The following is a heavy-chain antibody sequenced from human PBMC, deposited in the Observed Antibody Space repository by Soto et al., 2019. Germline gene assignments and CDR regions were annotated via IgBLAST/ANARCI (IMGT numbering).Heavy chain of an antibody. D-gene: IGHD2-15*01. Sequence: ASVKVSCKAPGYTFTRYGISWVRQAPGQGLEWTGWMSAYKGNTNYAQKLQGRVTMTTDTSTSTASMELRSLRADDTAVYYCARADVVVVAAPFDYWGQGTLVTVS. J-gene: IGHJ4*02. CDR2: MSAYKGNT. CDR3: ARADVVVVAAPFDY. V-gene: IGHV1-18*01. CDR1: GYTFTRYG.